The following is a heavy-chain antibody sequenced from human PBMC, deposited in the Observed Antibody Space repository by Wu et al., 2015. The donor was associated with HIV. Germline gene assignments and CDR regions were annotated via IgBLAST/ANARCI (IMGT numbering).Heavy chain of an antibody. Sequence: QVQLVQSGAEVKKPGSSVKVSCKASGGTFSSYGISWVRQAPGQGLEWMGWISAYNGNTNYAQKLQGRVTMTTDTSTSTAYMELRSLRSDDTAVYYCARDPGSVVVPAAIDYWGQGTLVTVSS. D-gene: IGHD2-2*01. J-gene: IGHJ4*02. CDR3: ARDPGSVVVPAAIDY. CDR1: GGTFSSYG. V-gene: IGHV1-18*01. CDR2: ISAYNGNT.